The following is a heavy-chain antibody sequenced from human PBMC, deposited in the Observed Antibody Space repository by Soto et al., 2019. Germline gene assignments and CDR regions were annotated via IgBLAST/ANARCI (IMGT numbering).Heavy chain of an antibody. CDR2: IYHSGST. Sequence: SETLSLTCAVSGGSISSGGYSWSWIRQPPGKGLEWIGYIYHSGSTYYNPSLKSRVTISVDRPKNQFSLKLSSVTAADTAVYYCARDERDYDSSGYYYWFDPWGQGTLVTVS. D-gene: IGHD3-22*01. J-gene: IGHJ5*02. V-gene: IGHV4-30-2*01. CDR1: GGSISSGGYS. CDR3: ARDERDYDSSGYYYWFDP.